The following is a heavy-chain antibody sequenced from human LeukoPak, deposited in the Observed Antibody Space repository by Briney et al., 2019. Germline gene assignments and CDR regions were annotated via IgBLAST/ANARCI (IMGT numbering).Heavy chain of an antibody. D-gene: IGHD3-22*01. CDR3: TRHNFDRSGYGAFDI. V-gene: IGHV3-73*01. CDR1: GFTFSGSD. CDR2: IRSKTNNYAT. Sequence: GGSLRLSCAASGFTFSGSDIHWVRQASGKGLEWVGHIRSKTNNYATADAASVKGRFTFSRDDSKNTAYIQMNSLKTEDTAVYYCTRHNFDRSGYGAFDIWGQGTMVTGSS. J-gene: IGHJ3*02.